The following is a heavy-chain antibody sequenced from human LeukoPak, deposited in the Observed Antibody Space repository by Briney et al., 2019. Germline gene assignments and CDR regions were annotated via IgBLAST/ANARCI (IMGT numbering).Heavy chain of an antibody. J-gene: IGHJ4*02. D-gene: IGHD5-12*01. Sequence: KPGESLKISCKGSGYSFTSYWIGWVRQMPGKGLEWMGIIYPGDSDTRYSPSFQGQVTISADKSLSTAYLQWSSLKASDTAMYYCASHQTNSGYDNFDYRGQGTLVTVSS. V-gene: IGHV5-51*01. CDR3: ASHQTNSGYDNFDY. CDR2: IYPGDSDT. CDR1: GYSFTSYW.